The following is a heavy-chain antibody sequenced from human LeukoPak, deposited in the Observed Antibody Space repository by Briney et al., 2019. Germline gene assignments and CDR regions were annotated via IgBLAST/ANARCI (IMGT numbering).Heavy chain of an antibody. J-gene: IGHJ6*03. CDR2: ISGSGGST. CDR3: AKDGGEYYDILTGYYPRLYYMDV. CDR1: GFTFDEYG. D-gene: IGHD3-9*01. V-gene: IGHV3-23*01. Sequence: PGGSLRLSCAASGFTFDEYGMSWVRQAPGKGLEWVSAISGSGGSTYYADSVKGRFTISRDNSKNTLYLQMNSLRAEDTAVYYCAKDGGEYYDILTGYYPRLYYMDVWGKGTTVTISS.